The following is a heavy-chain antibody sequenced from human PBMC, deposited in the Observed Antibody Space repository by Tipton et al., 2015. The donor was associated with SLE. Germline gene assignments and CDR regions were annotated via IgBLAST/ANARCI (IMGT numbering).Heavy chain of an antibody. V-gene: IGHV3-30*04. Sequence: SLRLSCAASGFTFDDYAMHWVRQAPGKGLEWVAVISYDGSNKYYADSVKGRFTISRDNSKNSLYLQMNSLRAEDTAVYYCAREMGFYDSSGYGYWGQGTLVTVSS. D-gene: IGHD3-22*01. J-gene: IGHJ4*02. CDR3: AREMGFYDSSGYGY. CDR2: ISYDGSNK. CDR1: GFTFDDYA.